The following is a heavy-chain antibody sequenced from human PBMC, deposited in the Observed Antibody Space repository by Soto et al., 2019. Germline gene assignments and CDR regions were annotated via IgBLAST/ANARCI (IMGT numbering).Heavy chain of an antibody. D-gene: IGHD1-26*01. CDR3: ARGELRFWFDP. CDR2: IYYSGST. CDR1: GGPISSGGYY. J-gene: IGHJ5*02. V-gene: IGHV4-31*03. Sequence: QVQLQESGPGLVKPSQTLSLTGTVSGGPISSGGYYWSWIRQHPGKGLEWIGYIYYSGSTYYNPSLKSRVTISVDTSKNQFSLKLSSVTAADTAVYYCARGELRFWFDPWGQGTLVTVSS.